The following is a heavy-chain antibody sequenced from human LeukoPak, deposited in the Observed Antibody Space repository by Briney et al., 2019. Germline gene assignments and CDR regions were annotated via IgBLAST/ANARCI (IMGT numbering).Heavy chain of an antibody. CDR3: AKSGYNRFDY. D-gene: IGHD5-24*01. Sequence: GGSLRLSCAASGFPLSRSAMSWVRQAPGEGLEWVSNISGSGSGGSTYYADSVKGRFTISRDNSKNTLYLQMNSLRAEDTAVYYCAKSGYNRFDYWGQGTLVTVSS. J-gene: IGHJ4*02. V-gene: IGHV3-23*01. CDR1: GFPLSRSA. CDR2: ISGSGSGGST.